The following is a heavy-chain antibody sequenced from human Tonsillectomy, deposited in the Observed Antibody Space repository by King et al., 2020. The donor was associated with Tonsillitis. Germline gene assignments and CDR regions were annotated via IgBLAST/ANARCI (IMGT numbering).Heavy chain of an antibody. D-gene: IGHD2-2*01. V-gene: IGHV4-59*02. CDR2: IYYSGGT. J-gene: IGHJ1*01. CDR1: GGSVSTYY. Sequence: VQLQESGPGLVKPSETLSLTCTVSGGSVSTYYWSWIRQPPGEGLEWIGYIYYSGGTNYNPSLKSRVTISLDTSKNQFSLKLSSVTAADTAIYYCARGSPYAPTFEHWGQGTLVTVSS. CDR3: ARGSPYAPTFEH.